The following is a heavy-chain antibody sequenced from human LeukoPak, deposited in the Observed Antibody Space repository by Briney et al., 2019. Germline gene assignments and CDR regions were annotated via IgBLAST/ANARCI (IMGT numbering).Heavy chain of an antibody. CDR3: ARGVRWADTFTGYYLSGFDH. Sequence: PSETLSLTCTISGGSISTYSWNWIRQSPGKGLEWIGYAYYSGSTNYNPSLKSRVIISVDVSKRQFSLKLTSMTAADTAVYYCARGVRWADTFTGYYLSGFDHWGQGTLVPVSS. J-gene: IGHJ4*02. V-gene: IGHV4-59*08. CDR1: GGSISTYS. CDR2: AYYSGST. D-gene: IGHD3-9*01.